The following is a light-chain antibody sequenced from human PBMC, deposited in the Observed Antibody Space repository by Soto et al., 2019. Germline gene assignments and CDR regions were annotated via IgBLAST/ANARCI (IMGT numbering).Light chain of an antibody. CDR1: QSLLYNNTYNY. CDR2: FGS. CDR3: MQALQSLT. V-gene: IGKV2-28*01. J-gene: IGKJ5*01. Sequence: EIVMTQSPLTLPVTPGEPASISRRSSQSLLYNNTYNYFDWYVQTPGQSPQLLIYFGSNRAPGVPDRLSGSGSGTDFTLKINRVEAEDVGTYYCMQALQSLTFGQGTRLEIK.